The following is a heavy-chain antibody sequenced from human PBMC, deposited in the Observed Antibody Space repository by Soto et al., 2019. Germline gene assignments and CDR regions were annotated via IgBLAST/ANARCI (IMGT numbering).Heavy chain of an antibody. CDR2: ISYDGSNK. CDR1: GFTFSSYA. J-gene: IGHJ5*02. CDR3: ARDSEAYCGGDCYSDLYNWFDP. V-gene: IGHV3-30-3*01. D-gene: IGHD2-21*02. Sequence: TGGSLRLSCAASGFTFSSYAMHWVRQAPGKGLEWVAVISYDGSNKYYADSVKGRFTISRDNSKNTLYLQMNSLRAEDTAVYYCARDSEAYCGGDCYSDLYNWFDPWGQGTLVTVSS.